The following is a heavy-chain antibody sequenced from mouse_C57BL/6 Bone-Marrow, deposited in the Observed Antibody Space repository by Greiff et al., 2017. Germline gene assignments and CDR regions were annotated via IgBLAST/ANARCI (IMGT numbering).Heavy chain of an antibody. V-gene: IGHV14-4*01. CDR2: IDPENGDT. CDR3: TTGEWYYYAMDD. CDR1: GFNIKDDY. J-gene: IGHJ4*01. D-gene: IGHD1-3*01. Sequence: VQLKESGAELVRPGASVKLSCTASGFNIKDDYMHWVKQRPEQGLEWIGWIDPENGDTKDASKFKGKATITADTTSNTAYLQLSSLTSEDTAVYYCTTGEWYYYAMDDWGQGTSVTVSS.